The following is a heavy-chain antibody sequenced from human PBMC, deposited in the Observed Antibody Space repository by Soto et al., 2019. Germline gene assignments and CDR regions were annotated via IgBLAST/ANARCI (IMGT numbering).Heavy chain of an antibody. D-gene: IGHD4-4*01. Sequence: EVQLVESGGGLVQPGGPWRLSGPASGFPFSDSWMTWVRQAPGKGLEWVARIKPDESEKKYADSVKGRFSILRDNAKNSMYLQMDSLRGEDTAVYYCVRGGSNYASWGQGTLVTVSS. V-gene: IGHV3-7*01. CDR3: VRGGSNYAS. CDR2: IKPDESEK. J-gene: IGHJ5*02. CDR1: GFPFSDSW.